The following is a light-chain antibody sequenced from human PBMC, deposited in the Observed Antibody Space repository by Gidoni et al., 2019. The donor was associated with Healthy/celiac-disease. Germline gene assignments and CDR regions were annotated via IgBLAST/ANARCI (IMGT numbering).Light chain of an antibody. CDR3: QQANSFPDT. Sequence: DIQVTQFPSSVSASVGDRVTIHCRASQGISSWLARYQQKPGKAPKLLIYAASSLQSGVPSRFSGSGSGTDFTLTISSLQPEDVATYYCQQANSFPDTFGQGTKLEIK. CDR1: QGISSW. V-gene: IGKV1-12*01. CDR2: AAS. J-gene: IGKJ2*01.